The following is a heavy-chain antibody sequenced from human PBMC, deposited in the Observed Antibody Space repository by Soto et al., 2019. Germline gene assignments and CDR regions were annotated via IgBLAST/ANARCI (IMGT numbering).Heavy chain of an antibody. D-gene: IGHD2-15*01. J-gene: IGHJ5*01. Sequence: SETLSLTCTVSGGSISSYYWSWIRQPPGKGLEWIGYIYYSGSTNYNPPLKSRVTISVDTSKNQFSLKLSSVTAADTAVYYCARDLAGYCSGGSCYYNHWFDSWGQGTLVTVSS. CDR3: ARDLAGYCSGGSCYYNHWFDS. CDR2: IYYSGST. CDR1: GGSISSYY. V-gene: IGHV4-59*01.